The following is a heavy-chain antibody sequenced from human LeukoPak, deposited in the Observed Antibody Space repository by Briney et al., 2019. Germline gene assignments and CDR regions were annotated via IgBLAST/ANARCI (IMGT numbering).Heavy chain of an antibody. Sequence: GGSLRLSCAASGFTFSSYAMHWVRQAPGKGLEYVSAISSNGGSTYYANSVKGRFTISRDNSKNTLYLQMGSLRAEDMAVYYCAREGGDSSSPEDDYWGQGTLVTVSS. CDR1: GFTFSSYA. D-gene: IGHD6-6*01. CDR3: AREGGDSSSPEDDY. CDR2: ISSNGGST. J-gene: IGHJ4*02. V-gene: IGHV3-64*01.